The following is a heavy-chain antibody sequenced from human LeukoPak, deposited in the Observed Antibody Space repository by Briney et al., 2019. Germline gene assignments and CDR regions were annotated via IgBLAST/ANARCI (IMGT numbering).Heavy chain of an antibody. Sequence: GESLKISCKSSGYIFTSYWIGWVRQMPGKGLEWMGIISPGDSDTAYSPSFQGQVTISADKSITTAYLQWSSLKASDTAMYYCARRNGYNAGALDFDYWGQGTLVTVSS. V-gene: IGHV5-51*01. CDR2: ISPGDSDT. CDR3: ARRNGYNAGALDFDY. D-gene: IGHD5-24*01. J-gene: IGHJ4*02. CDR1: GYIFTSYW.